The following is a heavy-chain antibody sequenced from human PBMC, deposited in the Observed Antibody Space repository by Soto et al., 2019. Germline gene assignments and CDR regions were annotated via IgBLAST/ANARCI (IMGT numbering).Heavy chain of an antibody. CDR2: INHSGST. CDR1: GGSFSGYY. D-gene: IGHD4-4*01. Sequence: SETLSLTCAVYGGSFSGYYCSWIRQPPGKGLEWIGEINHSGSTNYNPSLKSRVTISVDTSKNQFSLKLSSVTAADTAVYYCARELGTVTSGRVHYYYGMDIWGQGTTVTVYS. V-gene: IGHV4-34*01. CDR3: ARELGTVTSGRVHYYYGMDI. J-gene: IGHJ6*02.